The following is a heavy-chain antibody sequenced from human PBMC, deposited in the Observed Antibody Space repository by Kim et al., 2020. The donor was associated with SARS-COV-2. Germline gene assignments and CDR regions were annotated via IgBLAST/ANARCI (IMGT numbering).Heavy chain of an antibody. CDR3: ARARGLRGTADFYYGMDV. V-gene: IGHV4-61*02. D-gene: IGHD1-26*01. CDR1: GGSISSGDDY. CDR2: VDGRGST. Sequence: SETLSLTCTVSGGSISSGDDYWSWIRQPAGKGLEWIGRVDGRGSTTYNPSFKGRVIMSADTSKNEFSLKVTSLTAADAAMYYCARARGLRGTADFYYGMDVWGQGTRVTVSS. J-gene: IGHJ6*02.